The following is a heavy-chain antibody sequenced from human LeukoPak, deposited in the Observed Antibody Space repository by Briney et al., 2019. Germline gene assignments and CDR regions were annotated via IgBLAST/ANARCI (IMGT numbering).Heavy chain of an antibody. CDR1: GFTFSSYA. V-gene: IGHV3-30*04. CDR2: ISYDGSNK. CDR3: ARGLGYCSGGSCYDY. D-gene: IGHD2-15*01. J-gene: IGHJ4*02. Sequence: SGGFLRLSCAASGFTFSSYAMHWVRQAPGKGLEWVAVISYDGSNKYYADSVKGRFTISRDNSKNTLYLQMNSLRAEDTAVYYCARGLGYCSGGSCYDYWGQGTLVTVSS.